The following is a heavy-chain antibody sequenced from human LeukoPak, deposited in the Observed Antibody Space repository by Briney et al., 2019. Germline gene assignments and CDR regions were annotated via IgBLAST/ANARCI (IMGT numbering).Heavy chain of an antibody. CDR2: MNPNSGDT. D-gene: IGHD3-10*01. CDR3: ARSGFGSGISFDL. J-gene: IGHJ5*02. V-gene: IGHV1-8*02. CDR1: GYTFTSYY. Sequence: ASVKVSCKASGYTFTSYYMHWVRQAPGQGLEWMEWMNPNSGDTGYPQKFQGRVTMTRDTSITTAYMELSSLRSEDTAVYYCARSGFGSGISFDLWGQGTLVTVSS.